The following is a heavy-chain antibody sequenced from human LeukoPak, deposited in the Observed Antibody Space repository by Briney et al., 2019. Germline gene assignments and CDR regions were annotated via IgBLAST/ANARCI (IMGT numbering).Heavy chain of an antibody. CDR1: GFTFSSYA. CDR2: ISYDGSNK. J-gene: IGHJ4*02. D-gene: IGHD2-2*02. V-gene: IGHV3-30*18. CDR3: AKGKGDIVVVPAAIVFDN. Sequence: RGSPRLFCAASGFTFSSYAMSWVRQAPGKGLEWVAVISYDGSNKYYADSVKGRFTISRDNSKNTLYLQMNSLRAEDTAVYYCAKGKGDIVVVPAAIVFDNWGPG.